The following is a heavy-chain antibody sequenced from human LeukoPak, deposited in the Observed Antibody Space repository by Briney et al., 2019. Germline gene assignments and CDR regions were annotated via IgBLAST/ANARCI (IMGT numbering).Heavy chain of an antibody. D-gene: IGHD2-21*02. CDR2: IYTSGST. V-gene: IGHV4-61*02. CDR3: ARRWVTATKGNWFDP. CDR1: GDSISSGSYY. Sequence: PSETLSLTCTVSGDSISSGSYYWSWIRQPAGKGLEWIGRIYTSGSTNYNPSLKSRVTMSVDTSKNQFSLKLSSVTAADTAVYYCARRWVTATKGNWFDPWGQGTLVTVSS. J-gene: IGHJ5*02.